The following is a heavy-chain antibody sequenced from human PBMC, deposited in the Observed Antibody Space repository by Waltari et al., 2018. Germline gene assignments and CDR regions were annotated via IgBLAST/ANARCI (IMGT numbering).Heavy chain of an antibody. J-gene: IGHJ6*02. CDR2: IRSKAYGGTT. CDR3: TRDTSTVEPTYYYYYGMDV. V-gene: IGHV3-49*04. Sequence: RLSCTASGFTFGDYAMSWVRQAPRKGLEGVGFIRSKAYGGTTEYAASVKGRFTISRDDSKSIAYLQMNSLKTEDTAVYYCTRDTSTVEPTYYYYYGMDVWGQGTTVTVSS. D-gene: IGHD4-17*01. CDR1: GFTFGDYA.